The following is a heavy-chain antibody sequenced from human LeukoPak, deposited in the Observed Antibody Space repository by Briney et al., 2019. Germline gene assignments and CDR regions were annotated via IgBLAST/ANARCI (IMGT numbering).Heavy chain of an antibody. V-gene: IGHV1-46*01. D-gene: IGHD3-9*01. J-gene: IGHJ3*02. CDR1: GYTFTSYY. CDR3: ARESGILTGYYHAFDI. CDR2: TNPSGGST. Sequence: ASVKVSCKASGYTFTSYYMHWVRQAPGQGLEWMGITNPSGGSTSYAQKFQGRVTMTRDMSTSTVYMELSSLRSEDTAVYYCARESGILTGYYHAFDIWGQGTMVTVSS.